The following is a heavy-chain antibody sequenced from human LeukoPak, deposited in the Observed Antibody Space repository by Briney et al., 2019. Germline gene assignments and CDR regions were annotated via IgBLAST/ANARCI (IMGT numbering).Heavy chain of an antibody. D-gene: IGHD3-9*01. CDR3: AKVSSPYDILTGYYTLDAFGI. J-gene: IGHJ3*02. CDR2: ISGSGGST. Sequence: GGSLRLSCAASGFTFSSYAMNWVRQAPGKGLEWVSAISGSGGSTYYADSVKGRFTISRDNSKDTLYLQMNSLRAEDTAVYYCAKVSSPYDILTGYYTLDAFGIWGQGTMVTVSS. CDR1: GFTFSSYA. V-gene: IGHV3-23*01.